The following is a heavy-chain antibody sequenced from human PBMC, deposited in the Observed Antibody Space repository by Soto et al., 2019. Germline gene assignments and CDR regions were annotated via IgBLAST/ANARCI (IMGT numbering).Heavy chain of an antibody. V-gene: IGHV1-2*04. CDR3: ARDPSITIFGVVILNYGMDV. J-gene: IGHJ6*02. Sequence: ASVNVSCKASGYTFTGYYMHWVRQAPGQGLEWMGWINPNSGGTNYAQKFQGWVTMTRDTSISTAYMELSRLRSDDTAVYYCARDPSITIFGVVILNYGMDVWGQGTTVTVS. CDR1: GYTFTGYY. CDR2: INPNSGGT. D-gene: IGHD3-3*01.